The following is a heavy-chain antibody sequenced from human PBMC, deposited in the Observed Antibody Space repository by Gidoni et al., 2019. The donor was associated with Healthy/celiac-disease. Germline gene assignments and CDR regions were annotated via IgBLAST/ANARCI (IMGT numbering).Heavy chain of an antibody. CDR2: IWYDGSNK. J-gene: IGHJ6*02. CDR3: ARERGGELRFLEWLSYYYYGMDV. D-gene: IGHD3-3*01. V-gene: IGHV3-33*01. Sequence: QVQLVESGGGVVQPGRSLRLSCAASGFTFSSYGMHWVRQAPGKGLEWVAVIWYDGSNKYYADSVKGRFTISRDNSKNTLYLQMNSLRAEDTAVYYCARERGGELRFLEWLSYYYYGMDVWGQGTTVTVSS. CDR1: GFTFSSYG.